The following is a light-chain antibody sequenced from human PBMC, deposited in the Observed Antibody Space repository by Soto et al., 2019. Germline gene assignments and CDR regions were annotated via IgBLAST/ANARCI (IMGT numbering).Light chain of an antibody. Sequence: EIVLTQSPGTLSLSPGERGTLSCRASQSVSSSYLAWYQQKPGQAPRLLIYGASSRATGIPDRFSGSGSGTDFTLTISRLEPEDFAVYYCQQYGSSPTTFDQGTKVEIK. CDR1: QSVSSSY. J-gene: IGKJ1*01. CDR3: QQYGSSPTT. V-gene: IGKV3-20*01. CDR2: GAS.